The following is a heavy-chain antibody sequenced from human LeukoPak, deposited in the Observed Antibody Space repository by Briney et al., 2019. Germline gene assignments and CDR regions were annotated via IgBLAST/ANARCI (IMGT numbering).Heavy chain of an antibody. Sequence: SQPLSLTCAVSGGSISSGGYSWSWIRQPPGKGLEWIGYIYHSGSTYYNPSLKSRVTISVDRSKNQFSLKLSSVTAADTAVYYCARVFPRGGDAFDIWGQGTMVTVSS. CDR2: IYHSGST. D-gene: IGHD3-10*01. CDR1: GGSISSGGYS. V-gene: IGHV4-30-2*01. J-gene: IGHJ3*02. CDR3: ARVFPRGGDAFDI.